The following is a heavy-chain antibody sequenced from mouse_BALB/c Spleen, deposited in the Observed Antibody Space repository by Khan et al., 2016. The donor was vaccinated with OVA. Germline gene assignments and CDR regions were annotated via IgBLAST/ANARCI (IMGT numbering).Heavy chain of an antibody. Sequence: QVQLQQSGAELMKPGASVKISCTATGYTFSSYWIEWVKQRPGHGLQWIGEILPGSGSSNYNEKFEATTTFTADTSSSQAYMQLNSLTTEDSAVYNCARARSWFVYWGQGTPVTVSA. J-gene: IGHJ3*01. CDR1: GYTFSSYW. V-gene: IGHV1-9*01. CDR3: ARARSWFVY. CDR2: ILPGSGSS.